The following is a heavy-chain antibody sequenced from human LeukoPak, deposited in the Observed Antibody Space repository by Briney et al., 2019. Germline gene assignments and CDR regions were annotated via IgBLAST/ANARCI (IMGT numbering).Heavy chain of an antibody. J-gene: IGHJ5*02. CDR3: ARHTYSNYWFDP. V-gene: IGHV4-39*01. CDR1: GGSIGSSSYY. CDR2: IYYSGST. Sequence: SETLSLTWTVSGGSIGSSSYYWGWIRQPPGKGLEWIGSIYYSGSTYYNPSLKSRVTISVDTSKNQFSLKLSSVTAADTAVYYCARHTYSNYWFDPWGQGTLVTVSS. D-gene: IGHD4-11*01.